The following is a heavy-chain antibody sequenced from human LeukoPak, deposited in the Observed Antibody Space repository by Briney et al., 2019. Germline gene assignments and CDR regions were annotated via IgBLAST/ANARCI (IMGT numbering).Heavy chain of an antibody. Sequence: PGGSLTLSCTASRFTFSNYGGHWLRQAPGKGLDWVAFIQFDGSNKYYADSVKGRFTISRDNSKTTLYLQMNGLRVEHPAVCYRHVYYYDSSGHPSHWYFDLWGRGTLVTVSS. D-gene: IGHD3-22*01. CDR2: IQFDGSNK. CDR1: RFTFSNYG. V-gene: IGHV3-30*02. CDR3: HVYYYDSSGHPSHWYFDL. J-gene: IGHJ2*01.